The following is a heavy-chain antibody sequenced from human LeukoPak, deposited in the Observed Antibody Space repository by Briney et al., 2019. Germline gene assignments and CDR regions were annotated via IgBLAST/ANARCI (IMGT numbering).Heavy chain of an antibody. CDR2: ISSSSINI. CDR3: ARDSIQLWPNAIDF. D-gene: IGHD1-1*01. V-gene: IGHV3-48*01. Sequence: GGSLRLSCATSGFTFSGYSMNWVRLAPGKGLEWISYISSSSINIHYGDSVKGRFTISRDNAENSLYLQMNSLRAEDTAVYYCARDSIQLWPNAIDFWGQGTLVTVSS. J-gene: IGHJ4*02. CDR1: GFTFSGYS.